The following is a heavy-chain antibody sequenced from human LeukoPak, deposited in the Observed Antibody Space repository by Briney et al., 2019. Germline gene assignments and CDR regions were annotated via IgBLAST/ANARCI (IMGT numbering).Heavy chain of an antibody. CDR2: INHSGST. V-gene: IGHV4-34*01. CDR3: ARVFVPYFDY. D-gene: IGHD6-6*01. CDR1: GGSFSGYY. J-gene: IGHJ4*02. Sequence: PSETLSLTCAVYGGSFSGYYWSWIRQPPGKGLEWIGEINHSGSTNYNPSLKSRVTISVDTSKNQFSLKLSSVTAADTAVYYCARVFVPYFDYWGQGTLVTVSS.